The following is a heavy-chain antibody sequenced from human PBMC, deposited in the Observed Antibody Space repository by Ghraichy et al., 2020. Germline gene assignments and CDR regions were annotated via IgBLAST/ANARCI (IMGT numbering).Heavy chain of an antibody. Sequence: SVKVSCKASGFTFAASAIQWVRQARGQRLEWIGWIDVRSANTNYAQKFQERLTITRDMSTSTAYMELSSLRSEDTAVYYCAGEVGDYFDFWSGYYSRWFDPWGQGTLVTVS. CDR3: AGEVGDYFDFWSGYYSRWFDP. D-gene: IGHD3-3*01. CDR1: GFTFAASA. J-gene: IGHJ5*02. V-gene: IGHV1-58*02. CDR2: IDVRSANT.